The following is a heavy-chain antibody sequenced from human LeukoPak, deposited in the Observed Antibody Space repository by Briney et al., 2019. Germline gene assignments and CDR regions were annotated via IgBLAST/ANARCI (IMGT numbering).Heavy chain of an antibody. Sequence: GGSLRLSCEGSGFTFSDYWMGWVRQAPGKGLEWVSSISSSSSYIYYADSVKGRFTIPRDNAKNSLYLQMNSLRAEDTAVYYCASRPDYYYYYGMDVWGQGTTVTVSS. J-gene: IGHJ6*02. CDR2: ISSSSSYI. V-gene: IGHV3-21*01. CDR1: GFTFSDYW. CDR3: ASRPDYYYYYGMDV.